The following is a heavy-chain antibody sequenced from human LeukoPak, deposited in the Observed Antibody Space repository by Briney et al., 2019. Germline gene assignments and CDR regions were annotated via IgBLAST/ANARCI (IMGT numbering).Heavy chain of an antibody. CDR3: ARTIVGASNWFDP. J-gene: IGHJ5*02. CDR2: ISAYNGNT. D-gene: IGHD1-26*01. CDR1: GCTFTSYG. V-gene: IGHV1-18*01. Sequence: ASVQVSCKASGCTFTSYGISWVRQAPGQGLEWMGWISAYNGNTNYAQKLQGRVTMTTDTSTSTAYMELRSLRSVDTAVYYCARTIVGASNWFDPWGQGTLVTVSS.